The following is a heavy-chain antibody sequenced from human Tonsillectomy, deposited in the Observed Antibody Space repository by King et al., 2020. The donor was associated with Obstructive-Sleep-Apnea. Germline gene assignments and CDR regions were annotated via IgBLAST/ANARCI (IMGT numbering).Heavy chain of an antibody. D-gene: IGHD3-16*01. Sequence: VQLVESGGGLVQPGGSLRLSCAASGFTVSTHSMSWVRQAPGKWLEWVANIQQDESEKYYVDSVKGRFTISRDNAKNSLYLQMNSLRAEDTAVYYCASLSDYPYYFDYWGQGTLVTVSS. CDR3: ASLSDYPYYFDY. CDR1: GFTVSTHS. CDR2: IQQDESEK. J-gene: IGHJ4*02. V-gene: IGHV3-7*03.